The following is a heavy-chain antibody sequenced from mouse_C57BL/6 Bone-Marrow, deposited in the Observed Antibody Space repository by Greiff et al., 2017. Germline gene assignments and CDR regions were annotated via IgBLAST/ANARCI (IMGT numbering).Heavy chain of an antibody. CDR3: ARSGSYRWYFDV. V-gene: IGHV1-18*01. Sequence: VQLQQSGPELVKPGASVKIPCKASGYTFTDYNMDWVKQSHGTSLEWIGDINPNNGGTIYNQKFKGKATLTEDKSSSTAYMELRSLTSEDTAVYYCARSGSYRWYFDVWGTGTTVTVSS. J-gene: IGHJ1*03. CDR2: INPNNGGT. D-gene: IGHD6-1*01. CDR1: GYTFTDYN.